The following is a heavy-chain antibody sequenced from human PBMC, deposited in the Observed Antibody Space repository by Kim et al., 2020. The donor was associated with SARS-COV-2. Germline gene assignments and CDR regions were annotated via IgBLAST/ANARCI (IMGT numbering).Heavy chain of an antibody. Sequence: GGSLRLSCAASGFTFSSYAMCWVRQAPGKGLEWVSAIIGNGGGTSYADSVKGRFTISRDNSKNTLYLQMNSLRAEDTAVYYCAKETSREGIVVVPATGWGQGTLVTVSS. CDR3: AKETSREGIVVVPATG. CDR1: GFTFSSYA. V-gene: IGHV3-23*01. CDR2: IIGNGGGT. J-gene: IGHJ4*02. D-gene: IGHD2-2*01.